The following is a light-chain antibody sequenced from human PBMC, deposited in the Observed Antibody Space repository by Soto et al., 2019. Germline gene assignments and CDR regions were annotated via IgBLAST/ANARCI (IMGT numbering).Light chain of an antibody. CDR1: ISNLGSNF. CDR2: RND. CDR3: AAWDDSLSGVV. Sequence: QSVLTQPPSASGTPGQRVTISCSGSISNLGSNFVFWYQQLPGAAPKLLISRNDQRPSGVPDRFSGSKSGTSASLAISGLRSEDEADYHCAAWDDSLSGVVFGGGTKLNVL. J-gene: IGLJ3*02. V-gene: IGLV1-47*01.